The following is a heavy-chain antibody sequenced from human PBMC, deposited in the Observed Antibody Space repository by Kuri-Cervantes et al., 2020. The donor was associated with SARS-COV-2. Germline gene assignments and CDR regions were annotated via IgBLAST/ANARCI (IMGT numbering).Heavy chain of an antibody. Sequence: GGSLRLSCAASGFIFSNYGMHWVRQAPGKGPEWVAFIRYDGDNKYYADSEKGRFTISRDNPKNTLYLQMNSLRPEDTAVYYCAKDFWDIVVVPAPSFDYWGQGTLVTVSS. J-gene: IGHJ4*02. CDR3: AKDFWDIVVVPAPSFDY. CDR1: GFIFSNYG. V-gene: IGHV3-30*02. D-gene: IGHD2-2*01. CDR2: IRYDGDNK.